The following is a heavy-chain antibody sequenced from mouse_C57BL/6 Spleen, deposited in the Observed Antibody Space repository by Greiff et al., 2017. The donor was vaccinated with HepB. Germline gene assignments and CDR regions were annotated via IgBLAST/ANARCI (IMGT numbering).Heavy chain of an antibody. CDR1: GFTFSDYY. CDR2: INYDGSST. CDR3: ARAGDYGYYYGSSWYFDV. D-gene: IGHD1-1*01. V-gene: IGHV5-16*01. J-gene: IGHJ1*03. Sequence: EVKLMESEGGLVQPGSSMKLSCTASGFTFSDYYMAWVRQVPEKGLEWVANINYDGSSTYYLDSLKSRFIISRDNAKNILYLQMSSLKSEDTATYYCARAGDYGYYYGSSWYFDVWGTGTTVTGSS.